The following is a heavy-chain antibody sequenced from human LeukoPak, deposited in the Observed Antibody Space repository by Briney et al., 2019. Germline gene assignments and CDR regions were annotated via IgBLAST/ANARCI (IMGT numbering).Heavy chain of an antibody. CDR1: GGSISSSYYY. J-gene: IGHJ3*02. CDR3: AIISIGDAFDI. CDR2: IYYSGST. V-gene: IGHV4-39*01. D-gene: IGHD3-10*01. Sequence: PSETLSLTCTVSGGSISSSYYYWGWIRQPPGKGLEWIESIYYSGSTYYNPSLKSRVTISVDASKNQFSLKLNSVTAADTAVYYCAIISIGDAFDIWGQGTMVTVSS.